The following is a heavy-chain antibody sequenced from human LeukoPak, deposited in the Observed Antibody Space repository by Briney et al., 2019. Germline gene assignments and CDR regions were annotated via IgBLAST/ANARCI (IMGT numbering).Heavy chain of an antibody. CDR1: GGTFSSYA. V-gene: IGHV1-69*01. CDR2: IIPIFGTA. Sequence: VASVKVSCKASGGTFSSYAISWVRQAPGQGLEWMGGIIPIFGTANYAQKFQGRVTITADESTSTAYMELSSLRSEDTAVYYCARGGPFPSGSSSREYYLDYWGQGTLVTVSS. CDR3: ARGGPFPSGSSSREYYLDY. J-gene: IGHJ4*02. D-gene: IGHD6-6*01.